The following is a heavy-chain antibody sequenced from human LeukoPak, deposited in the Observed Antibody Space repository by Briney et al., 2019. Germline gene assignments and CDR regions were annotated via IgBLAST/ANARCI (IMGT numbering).Heavy chain of an antibody. CDR2: IYHSGST. Sequence: SETLSLTCTVSGGSIRSYYWSWIRQPPGKGLEWIGYIYHSGSTNYNPSLKSRVTTSVDTSKNQFSLKLSSVTAADTAVYYCAKDAVSGTPAFDIWGQGTMVTVS. CDR1: GGSIRSYY. J-gene: IGHJ3*02. CDR3: AKDAVSGTPAFDI. D-gene: IGHD1-14*01. V-gene: IGHV4-59*01.